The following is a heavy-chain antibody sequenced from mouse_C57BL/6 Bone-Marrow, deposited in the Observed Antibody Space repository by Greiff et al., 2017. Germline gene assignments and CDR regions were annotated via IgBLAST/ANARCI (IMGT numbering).Heavy chain of an antibody. CDR2: IDPENGDT. CDR1: GFNIKDDY. V-gene: IGHV14-4*01. J-gene: IGHJ3*01. Sequence: VQLKQSGAELVRPGASVKLSCTASGFNIKDDYMHWVKQRPEKGLEWIGWIDPENGDTEYASKFQGKATITADTSSNPAYLQLSSLTSEDTAVYYCTTFYYGSSYAYWGQGTLVTVSA. CDR3: TTFYYGSSYAY. D-gene: IGHD1-1*01.